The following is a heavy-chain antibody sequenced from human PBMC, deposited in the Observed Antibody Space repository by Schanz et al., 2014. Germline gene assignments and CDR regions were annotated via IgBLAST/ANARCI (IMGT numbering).Heavy chain of an antibody. Sequence: QEQLVQSGAEVRKPGASVKVSCKASGYTFTSHGISWVRQAPGQGLEWMGWITAYNGDTNYALKLQGRVTMTTDTSTGTAYMELRSLRSDDTALYYCTRGGYSYALSAFDIWGQGTMXTVSS. V-gene: IGHV1-18*01. J-gene: IGHJ3*02. CDR2: ITAYNGDT. D-gene: IGHD5-18*01. CDR3: TRGGYSYALSAFDI. CDR1: GYTFTSHG.